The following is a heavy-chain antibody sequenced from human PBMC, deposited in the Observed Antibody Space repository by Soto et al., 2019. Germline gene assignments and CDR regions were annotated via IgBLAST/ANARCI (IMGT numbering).Heavy chain of an antibody. D-gene: IGHD3-3*01. CDR2: VSVSGTST. V-gene: IGHV3-23*01. J-gene: IGHJ4*02. Sequence: GGSLRLSCTASGFIFSNYVMAWVRHTPGKGLEWVSTVSVSGTSTHYADSVKGRFTISRDNFKNTLYLQMNSLRVEDTAVYYCAQKLSGPHPFHYWGRGTLVTVSS. CDR3: AQKLSGPHPFHY. CDR1: GFIFSNYV.